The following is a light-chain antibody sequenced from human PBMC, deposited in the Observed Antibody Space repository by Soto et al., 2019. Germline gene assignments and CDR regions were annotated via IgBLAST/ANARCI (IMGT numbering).Light chain of an antibody. CDR1: QDISNY. CDR2: DAS. V-gene: IGKV1-33*01. J-gene: IGKJ4*01. CDR3: QQYDNLPFT. Sequence: DIEMTQCTSTLSASVGDRVTKTCQASQDISNYLNWYQQKPGKAPKLLIYDASNLETGVPSRFSGSGSGTDFTFTISSLQPEDIATYYCQQYDNLPFTFGGGTKVDIK.